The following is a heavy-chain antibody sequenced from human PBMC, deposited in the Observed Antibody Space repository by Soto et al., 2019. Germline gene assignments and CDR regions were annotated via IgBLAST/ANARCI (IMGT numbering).Heavy chain of an antibody. V-gene: IGHV3-33*01. CDR1: GFTFSSYG. CDR3: ARDLGSLELLFNWFDP. Sequence: QVQLLESGGGVVQPGRSLRLSCAASGFTFSSYGMHWVRQAPGKGLEWVAVIWYDGSNKYYADSVKGRFTISRDNSKNPLYLQMNSLRAEDTDVYYCARDLGSLELLFNWFDPWGQGTPVTVSS. D-gene: IGHD2-15*01. CDR2: IWYDGSNK. J-gene: IGHJ5*02.